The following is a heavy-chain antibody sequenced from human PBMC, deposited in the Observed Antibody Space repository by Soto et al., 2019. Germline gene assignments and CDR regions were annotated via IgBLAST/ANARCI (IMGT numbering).Heavy chain of an antibody. CDR3: ARDVGCGGDCAYYYYYGMDV. V-gene: IGHV3-23*01. D-gene: IGHD2-21*02. CDR2: ISGSGGST. J-gene: IGHJ6*02. Sequence: GGSLRLSCAASGFTFSSYAMSWVRQAPGKGLEWVSAISGSGGSTYYADSVKGRFTISRDNSKNTLYLQMNSLRSEDTAVYYCARDVGCGGDCAYYYYYGMDVWGQGTTVTVSS. CDR1: GFTFSSYA.